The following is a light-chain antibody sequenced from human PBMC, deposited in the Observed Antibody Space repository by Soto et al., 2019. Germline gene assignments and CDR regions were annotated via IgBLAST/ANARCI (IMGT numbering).Light chain of an antibody. J-gene: IGLJ3*02. V-gene: IGLV2-14*01. CDR1: SDDVGAYNY. Sequence: QSALTQPASVSGSPGQSIAISCTGTSDDVGAYNYVSWYQQHPGKAPRVIISEVSNRPSGVSNRFSGSKSSNTASLTISGLQAEDEAGYYCCSYTATTPLVFGGGTKLTFL. CDR3: CSYTATTPLV. CDR2: EVS.